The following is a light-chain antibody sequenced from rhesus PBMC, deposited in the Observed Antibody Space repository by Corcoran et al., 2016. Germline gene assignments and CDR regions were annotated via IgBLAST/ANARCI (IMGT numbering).Light chain of an antibody. V-gene: IGKV1-22*01. J-gene: IGKJ4*01. CDR3: QQYSSRPLT. Sequence: DIQMTQSPSSLSASVGDTVTITCRASQGISSWLAWYQQKPGKAPKLLLYQASSLQSGVPSRFSGSGSGTEFTRTISSLQSEDFATYYCQQYSSRPLTFGGGTKVELK. CDR1: QGISSW. CDR2: QAS.